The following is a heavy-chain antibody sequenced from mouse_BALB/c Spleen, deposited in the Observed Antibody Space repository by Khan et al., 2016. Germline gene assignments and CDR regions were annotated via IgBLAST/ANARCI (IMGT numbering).Heavy chain of an antibody. CDR2: IWAGGST. CDR1: GFSLTSYG. Sequence: QVQLKQSGPGLVAPSQSLSITCTVSGFSLTSYGVHWVRQPPGKGLEWLGVIWAGGSTNYNSALMSRLSISKDNSKSQVFLKMNSLQTDDTAMYYCARLYGSSLYYYAMDYWGKGTSVTVSS. D-gene: IGHD1-1*01. V-gene: IGHV2-9*02. J-gene: IGHJ4*01. CDR3: ARLYGSSLYYYAMDY.